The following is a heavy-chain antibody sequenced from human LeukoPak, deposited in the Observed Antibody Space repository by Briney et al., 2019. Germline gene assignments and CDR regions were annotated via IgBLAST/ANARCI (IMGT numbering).Heavy chain of an antibody. V-gene: IGHV3-53*01. Sequence: GGSLRLSCAAPGFTVRCNYMSWVRQAPGKGLEWVSVIYSGGSTYYADSVKGRFTISRDNSKNTLYLQMNSLRAEDTAVYYCARHSSSWYFAFDIWGQGTMVTVSS. J-gene: IGHJ3*02. CDR3: ARHSSSWYFAFDI. D-gene: IGHD6-13*01. CDR1: GFTVRCNY. CDR2: IYSGGST.